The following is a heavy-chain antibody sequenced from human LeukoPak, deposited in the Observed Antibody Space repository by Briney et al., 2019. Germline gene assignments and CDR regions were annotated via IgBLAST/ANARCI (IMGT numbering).Heavy chain of an antibody. Sequence: SETLSLTCTVSGGSISSSSYYWGWIRQPPGKGLEWIVSIYYSGSTYYNPSLKSRVTISVDTSKNQFSLKLSSVTAADAAVYYCARMMVRGAYGGDWFDPWGQGTLVTVSS. CDR1: GGSISSSSYY. CDR2: IYYSGST. J-gene: IGHJ5*02. D-gene: IGHD3-10*01. CDR3: ARMMVRGAYGGDWFDP. V-gene: IGHV4-39*01.